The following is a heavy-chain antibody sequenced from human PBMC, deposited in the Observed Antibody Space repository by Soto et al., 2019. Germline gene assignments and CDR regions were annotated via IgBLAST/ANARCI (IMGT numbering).Heavy chain of an antibody. V-gene: IGHV1-69*02. J-gene: IGHJ4*02. D-gene: IGHD5-12*01. CDR3: VRGRDGYNSDFDY. CDR1: GGTFSSYT. CDR2: IIPILGIA. Sequence: QVQLVQSGAEVKKPGSSVKVSCKASGGTFSSYTISWVRQAPGQGLEWMGRIIPILGIANYAQKFQGRVTITADKSTSTAYMELSSLRSEDTAVYYCVRGRDGYNSDFDYWGQGTLVTVSS.